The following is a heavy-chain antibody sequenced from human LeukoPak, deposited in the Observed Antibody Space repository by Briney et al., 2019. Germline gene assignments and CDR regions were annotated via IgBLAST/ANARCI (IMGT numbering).Heavy chain of an antibody. D-gene: IGHD2-2*01. CDR1: GGSSSISSYY. J-gene: IGHJ5*02. CDR2: VYYNGRT. Sequence: SETLSLTCTVSGGSSSISSYYWGWIRQAPGKGLEWIGGVYYNGRTYYTPSLESRVTMSVDTSKNHFSLKLTSVTAADTAVYFCARGIYEYQLLSWFDPWGQGILVTVSS. V-gene: IGHV4-39*07. CDR3: ARGIYEYQLLSWFDP.